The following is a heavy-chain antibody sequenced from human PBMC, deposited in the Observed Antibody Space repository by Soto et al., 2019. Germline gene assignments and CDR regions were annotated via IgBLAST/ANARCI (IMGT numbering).Heavy chain of an antibody. CDR3: AGHGPAAGYYYGVDV. CDR2: IIPIFGTA. D-gene: IGHD6-25*01. CDR1: GGTFSSYA. Sequence: QVQLVQSGAEVKKPGSSVKVSCKASGGTFSSYAISWVRQAPGQGLEWMGGIIPIFGTADYAQKFQARVTITAFEATSTAYMELRSLRSEDPAVYYCAGHGPAAGYYYGVDVWGQGTTVTVSS. J-gene: IGHJ6*02. V-gene: IGHV1-69*12.